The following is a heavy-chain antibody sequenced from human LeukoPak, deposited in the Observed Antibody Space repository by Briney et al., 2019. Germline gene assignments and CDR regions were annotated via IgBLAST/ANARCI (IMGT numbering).Heavy chain of an antibody. CDR2: INQDGSEK. Sequence: PGGSLRLSCAASGFTFSSSWMTWVRQAPGKGLEWVANINQDGSEKYYVDSVRGRFTISRDNARNSLYLRMHSLRAEDTAGFYCTGHYGMNVWGQGTTVTVSS. CDR1: GFTFSSSW. J-gene: IGHJ6*02. CDR3: TGHYGMNV. V-gene: IGHV3-7*01.